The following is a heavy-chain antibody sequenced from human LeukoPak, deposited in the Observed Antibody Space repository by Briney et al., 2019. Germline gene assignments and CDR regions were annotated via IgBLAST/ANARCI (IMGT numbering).Heavy chain of an antibody. CDR3: AGGGSYYWAPDH. V-gene: IGHV4-28*06. D-gene: IGHD3-10*01. J-gene: IGHJ4*02. CDR2: IYDDGST. Sequence: PSDTLSLTCAVSGYAMSSSNWWGWIRQPPGKELEWIGYIYDDGSTDYNPSLKSRVTMSIYMSENQFSLKLTSVSALDTAVYYCAGGGSYYWAPDHWGQGTLVTVSS. CDR1: GYAMSSSNW.